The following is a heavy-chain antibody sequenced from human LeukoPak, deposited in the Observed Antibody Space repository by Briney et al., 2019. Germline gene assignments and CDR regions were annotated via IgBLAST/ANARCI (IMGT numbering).Heavy chain of an antibody. Sequence: ASVKVSCKASGYTFTGYYMHWVRQAPGQGLEWMGWINPNSGGTNYAQKFQGWVTMTRDTSISTAYMELSRLGSDDTAVYYCAILGEAAGKGGYFDYWGQGTLVTVSS. V-gene: IGHV1-2*04. CDR3: AILGEAAGKGGYFDY. CDR1: GYTFTGYY. CDR2: INPNSGGT. J-gene: IGHJ4*02. D-gene: IGHD6-13*01.